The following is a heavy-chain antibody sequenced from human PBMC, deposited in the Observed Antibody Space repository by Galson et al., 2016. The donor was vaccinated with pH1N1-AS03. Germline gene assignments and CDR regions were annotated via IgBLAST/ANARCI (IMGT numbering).Heavy chain of an antibody. CDR1: GFTPDASA. J-gene: IGHJ6*02. CDR3: VTDILPGGADV. CDR2: ISWTSADI. D-gene: IGHD2-21*01. V-gene: IGHV3-9*02. Sequence: SLRLSCAASGFTPDASAMHWVRQAPGKGLEWVSGISWTSADIAYADAVKGRFTISRDNAKKSLYLQLNSLRADDTALYYCVTDILPGGADVWCQGTTVTVPS.